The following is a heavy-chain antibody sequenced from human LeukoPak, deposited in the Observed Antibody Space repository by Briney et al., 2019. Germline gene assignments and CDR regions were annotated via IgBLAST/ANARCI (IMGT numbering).Heavy chain of an antibody. CDR2: IYYSGST. CDR3: ARDYLHFWSAPCGFDP. J-gene: IGHJ5*02. CDR1: GGSISSSSYY. V-gene: IGHV4-39*07. D-gene: IGHD3-3*02. Sequence: PSETLSRTGSVSGGSISSSSYYWGWIRQPPGKGVEWIGSIYYSGSTYYNPSLKSRVTISVDTSKNQFSLKLSSVTAADTAVYYCARDYLHFWSAPCGFDPWGQGTLVTVSS.